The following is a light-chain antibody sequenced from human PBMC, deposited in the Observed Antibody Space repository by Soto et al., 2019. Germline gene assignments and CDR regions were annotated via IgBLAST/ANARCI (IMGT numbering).Light chain of an antibody. CDR3: QQSYSTPQT. J-gene: IGKJ1*01. Sequence: DIQMTQSPFSLSAYVGDRVTITCRASQSISSYLNWYQQKPGKAPKLLIYSTSSLQSGVPSRFSGRGSGTGFTLTISSLQPEDFATYYCQQSYSTPQTFGQGTKVEIK. CDR1: QSISSY. V-gene: IGKV1-39*01. CDR2: STS.